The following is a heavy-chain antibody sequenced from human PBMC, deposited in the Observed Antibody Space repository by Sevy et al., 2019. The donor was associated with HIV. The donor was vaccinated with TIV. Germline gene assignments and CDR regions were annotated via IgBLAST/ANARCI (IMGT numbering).Heavy chain of an antibody. D-gene: IGHD1-26*01. CDR2: ISGSGGTT. J-gene: IGHJ6*02. Sequence: GGCLRLSCAASGFTFSTYTMNWVRQAPGKGLEWVSAISGSGGTTYNSDSLKGRFTISRDNSKNTLYLQMISLRAEDTAVYYCAKGYRTFYGMDVWGQGTTVTVSS. CDR3: AKGYRTFYGMDV. V-gene: IGHV3-23*01. CDR1: GFTFSTYT.